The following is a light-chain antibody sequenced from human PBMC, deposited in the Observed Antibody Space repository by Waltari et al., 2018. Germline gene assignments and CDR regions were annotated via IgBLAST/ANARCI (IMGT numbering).Light chain of an antibody. CDR3: QQYNYWPPAYT. Sequence: EIVMTQSPATLSVSPGERATRPCRASWNVGTSLAWYQQKPGQAPRLLIYGASTRATGIPDRFSGSGSGTEFTLTISSLQSEDFVVYYCQQYNYWPPAYTFGQGTKLEIK. CDR1: WNVGTS. V-gene: IGKV3-15*01. J-gene: IGKJ2*01. CDR2: GAS.